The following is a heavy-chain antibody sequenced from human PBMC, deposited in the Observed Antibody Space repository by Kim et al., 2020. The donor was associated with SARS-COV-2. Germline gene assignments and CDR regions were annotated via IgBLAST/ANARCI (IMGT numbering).Heavy chain of an antibody. J-gene: IGHJ1*01. V-gene: IGHV1-3*01. CDR3: ARAGPKYSSSWYPFQH. Sequence: KFQGRVTITRETSASTAYMELSSLRSEDTAVYYCARAGPKYSSSWYPFQHWGQGTLVTVSS. D-gene: IGHD6-13*01.